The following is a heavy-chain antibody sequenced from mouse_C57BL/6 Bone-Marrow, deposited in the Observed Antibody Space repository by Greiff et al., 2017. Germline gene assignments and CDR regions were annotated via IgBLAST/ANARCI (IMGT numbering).Heavy chain of an antibody. Sequence: DVHLVESGGGLVQSGRSLRLSCATSGFTFSDFYMEWVRQAPGKGLEWIAASRNKANDYTTEYSASVKGRFIVSRDTSQSILYLQMNALRAEDTAIYYCARADYYGSSYYAMDYWGQGTSVTVSS. CDR3: ARADYYGSSYYAMDY. D-gene: IGHD1-1*01. CDR1: GFTFSDFY. CDR2: SRNKANDYTT. J-gene: IGHJ4*01. V-gene: IGHV7-1*01.